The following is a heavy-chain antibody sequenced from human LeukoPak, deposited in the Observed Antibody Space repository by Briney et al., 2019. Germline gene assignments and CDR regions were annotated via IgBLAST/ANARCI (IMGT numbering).Heavy chain of an antibody. CDR2: IKTDGSEK. V-gene: IGHV3-7*03. Sequence: GGSLRLSCEASGFTFSSYWMSWVRQAPGKGLEWVANIKTDGSEKYYVDPVKGRFTISRDNAKNSLYLQMNSLRAEDTAVYYCARDYTGYFPWGQGTLSSSPQ. J-gene: IGHJ5*02. CDR1: GFTFSSYW. D-gene: IGHD3-9*01. CDR3: ARDYTGYFP.